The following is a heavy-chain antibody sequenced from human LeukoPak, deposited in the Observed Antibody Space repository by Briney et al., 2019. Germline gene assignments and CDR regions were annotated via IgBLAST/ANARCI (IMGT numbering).Heavy chain of an antibody. CDR2: IYHSGST. V-gene: IGHV4-38-2*02. Sequence: SETLSLTCTVSGYSISSGYYWGWIRQPPGKGLEWIGSIYHSGSTYYNPSLKSRVTISVDTSKNQFSLKLSSVTAADTAVYYRASLYGDYGPGGFDYWGQGTLATVSS. D-gene: IGHD4-17*01. CDR3: ASLYGDYGPGGFDY. CDR1: GYSISSGYY. J-gene: IGHJ4*02.